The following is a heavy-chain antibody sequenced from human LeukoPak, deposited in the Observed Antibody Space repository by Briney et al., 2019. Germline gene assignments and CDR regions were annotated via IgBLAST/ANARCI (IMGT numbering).Heavy chain of an antibody. D-gene: IGHD2-2*01. CDR2: ISGSGDSI. CDR3: ARVRDAYNYFHY. Sequence: PGGSLRLSCAASGFTFSSYRMNWVRQAPGKGLEWVSYISGSGDSIYYADSVKGRFTMSRGNAKNSLYLQMNSLRAEDTAVYYCARVRDAYNYFHYWGQGTLVTVSS. J-gene: IGHJ4*02. V-gene: IGHV3-48*01. CDR1: GFTFSSYR.